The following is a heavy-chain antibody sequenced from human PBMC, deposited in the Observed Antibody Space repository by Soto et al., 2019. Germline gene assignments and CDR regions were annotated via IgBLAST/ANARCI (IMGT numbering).Heavy chain of an antibody. CDR1: GFAFSSYA. V-gene: IGHV3-23*01. D-gene: IGHD5-18*01. J-gene: IGHJ4*02. CDR2: ISGSDGRT. CDR3: AKGVSQYTPLALFDY. Sequence: GGSLRLSCGASGFAFSSYAMSWFRQAPGKGLEWVSTISGSDGRTYSTDSVKGRFTISRDNSRNTAYLQMNSLRVEDTAVYYCAKGVSQYTPLALFDYWGRGTLVTVSS.